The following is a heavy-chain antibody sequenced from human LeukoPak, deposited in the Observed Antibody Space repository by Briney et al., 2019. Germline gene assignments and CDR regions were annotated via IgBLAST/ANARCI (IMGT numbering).Heavy chain of an antibody. CDR3: AKDNDPLIYYYYGMDV. D-gene: IGHD2-8*01. CDR1: GFTFSSYA. V-gene: IGHV3-23*01. CDR2: ISGSGGST. Sequence: PGGSLRLSCAASGFTFSSYAMSWVRQAPGKGLEWVSAISGSGGSTYYADSVKGRFTISRDNSKNTLYLQMNSLRAEDTAVYYCAKDNDPLIYYYYGMDVWGQGTTVTVSS. J-gene: IGHJ6*02.